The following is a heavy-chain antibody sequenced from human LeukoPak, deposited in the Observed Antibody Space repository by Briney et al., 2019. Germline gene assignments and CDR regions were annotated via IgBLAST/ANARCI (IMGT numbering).Heavy chain of an antibody. J-gene: IGHJ4*02. CDR1: GYTFTSYD. CDR2: MNPNSGNT. CDR3: ARSVLLREGDRLDY. Sequence: GASVKVSCKASGYTFTSYDINWVRQATGQGLEWMGWMNPNSGNTVYAQKFQGRVTMTRNTSISTAYMELSSLRSEDTAVYYCARSVLLREGDRLDYWGQGTLVTVSS. D-gene: IGHD3-22*01. V-gene: IGHV1-8*01.